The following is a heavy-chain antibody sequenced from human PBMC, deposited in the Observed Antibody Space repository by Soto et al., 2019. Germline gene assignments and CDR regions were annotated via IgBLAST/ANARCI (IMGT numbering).Heavy chain of an antibody. CDR3: ARDPSNDYGGDTFDY. CDR1: GGTFNSYA. Sequence: VQLVQSGAEVKKPGSSVKVSCQVSGGTFNSYAISWVRQAPGQGLEWMGGIIPDYGRVNYAQKFQARVTMTADKSTSTAYMELSSLRSEDTAIYYCARDPSNDYGGDTFDYWGQGTLVTVSS. D-gene: IGHD4-17*01. J-gene: IGHJ4*02. CDR2: IIPDYGRV. V-gene: IGHV1-69*06.